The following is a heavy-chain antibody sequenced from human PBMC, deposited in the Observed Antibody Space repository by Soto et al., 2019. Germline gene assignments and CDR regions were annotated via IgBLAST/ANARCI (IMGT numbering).Heavy chain of an antibody. Sequence: ASVKVSCKASGYTFTSYAMHWVRQAPGQRLEWMGWINAGNGNTKYSQKFQGRVTITRDTSASTAYMELSSLRSEDTAVYYCARSSSHYYGMDVWGQGTTVTVSS. CDR1: GYTFTSYA. D-gene: IGHD6-6*01. CDR3: ARSSSHYYGMDV. J-gene: IGHJ6*02. V-gene: IGHV1-3*01. CDR2: INAGNGNT.